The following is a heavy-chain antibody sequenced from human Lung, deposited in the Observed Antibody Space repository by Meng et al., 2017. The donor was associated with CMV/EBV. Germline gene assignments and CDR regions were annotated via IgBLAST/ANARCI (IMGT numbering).Heavy chain of an antibody. D-gene: IGHD1-1*01. CDR2: SRSKDFSYAT. Sequence: GEXXKISCAVSGFSGSGIHWVRQASGKGLEWVGHSRSKDFSYATEFAASVKGRFTISRDESKNTAHLQMNSLKTEDTAVYYCTKDWNHAMDVWGQGTTVTVSS. V-gene: IGHV3-73*01. CDR1: GFSGSG. CDR3: TKDWNHAMDV. J-gene: IGHJ6*02.